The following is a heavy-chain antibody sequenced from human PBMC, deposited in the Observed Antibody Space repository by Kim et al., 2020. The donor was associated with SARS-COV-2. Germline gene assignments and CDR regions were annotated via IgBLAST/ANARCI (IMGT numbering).Heavy chain of an antibody. CDR3: AKGVDTAIIVYDY. J-gene: IGHJ4*02. Sequence: GGSLRLSCAASGFTFSSYAMSWVRQAPGKGLEWVSSFSGSGGSTYYADSVKGRFTISRDNSKNTLYLQMNSLRAEDTAVYYCAKGVDTAIIVYDYWGQGTLVTVSS. V-gene: IGHV3-23*01. CDR1: GFTFSSYA. D-gene: IGHD5-18*01. CDR2: FSGSGGST.